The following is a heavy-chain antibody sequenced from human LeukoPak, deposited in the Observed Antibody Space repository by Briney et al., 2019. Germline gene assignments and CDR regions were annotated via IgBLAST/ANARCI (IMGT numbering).Heavy chain of an antibody. J-gene: IGHJ5*02. CDR2: IYYSGST. Sequence: SETLSLTCTVSGGSISSYYWSWIRQPPGKGLEWIGYIYYSGSTNYNPSLKSRVTISVDTSKNQFSLKLSSVNAADTAVYYCARAITMVRGVIMSPWGQGTLVTVSS. CDR3: ARAITMVRGVIMSP. V-gene: IGHV4-59*01. D-gene: IGHD3-10*01. CDR1: GGSISSYY.